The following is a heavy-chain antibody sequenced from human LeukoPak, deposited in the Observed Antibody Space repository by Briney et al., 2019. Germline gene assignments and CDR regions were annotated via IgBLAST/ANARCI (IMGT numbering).Heavy chain of an antibody. CDR2: INHSGST. D-gene: IGHD1-26*01. Sequence: PSETLSLTCAVYGGSFSGYYWSWIRQPPGKGLVWIGEINHSGSTNYNPSLKSRVTISVDTSKNQFSLKLSSVTAADTAVYYCARGRIVGATRPFDYWGQGTLVTVSS. CDR3: ARGRIVGATRPFDY. V-gene: IGHV4-34*01. J-gene: IGHJ4*02. CDR1: GGSFSGYY.